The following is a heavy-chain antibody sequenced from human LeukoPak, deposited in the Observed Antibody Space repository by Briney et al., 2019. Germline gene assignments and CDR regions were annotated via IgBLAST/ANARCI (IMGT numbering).Heavy chain of an antibody. CDR3: ARDGSRCCSSRSCYSGYYYYSMDV. CDR1: GFTFSDYH. D-gene: IGHD2-2*01. Sequence: GGSLRLSCAASGFTFSDYHMSWIRQAPGKGLEWVSYISPGGNTIYYADSMKGRVTISRDNAKDSVFLQMNSLRAEDTAVYYCARDGSRCCSSRSCYSGYYYYSMDVWGQGTTVTVSS. V-gene: IGHV3-11*01. CDR2: ISPGGNTI. J-gene: IGHJ6*02.